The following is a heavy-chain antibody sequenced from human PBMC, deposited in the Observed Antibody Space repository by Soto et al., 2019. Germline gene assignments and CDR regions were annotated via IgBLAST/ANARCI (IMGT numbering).Heavy chain of an antibody. CDR3: AREDPPALF. D-gene: IGHD2-2*01. Sequence: QVQLVQSGGEVKKPGASVKVSCKASGYTFTSYAISWVRQAPGQGLEWMGWISAYYGNTNYAQKLQGRVTMTTDTSPSPAYMELRSLSCEDTAVYYCAREDPPALFWGQGKRVTVSS. J-gene: IGHJ1*01. V-gene: IGHV1-18*01. CDR2: ISAYYGNT. CDR1: GYTFTSYA.